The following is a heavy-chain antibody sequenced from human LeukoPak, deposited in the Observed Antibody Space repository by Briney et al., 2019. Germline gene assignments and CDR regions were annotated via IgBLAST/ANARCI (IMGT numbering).Heavy chain of an antibody. CDR1: GFPFSSYD. Sequence: GRSLRLSCAASGFPFSSYDMHWVRQAPGKGLEWVAVIWYDGSNKYYADSVKGRFTISRDNSKNTLYLQMNSLRAEDTAVYYCARDAPPTVTSIDYWGQGTLVTVSS. D-gene: IGHD4-11*01. J-gene: IGHJ4*02. V-gene: IGHV3-33*01. CDR2: IWYDGSNK. CDR3: ARDAPPTVTSIDY.